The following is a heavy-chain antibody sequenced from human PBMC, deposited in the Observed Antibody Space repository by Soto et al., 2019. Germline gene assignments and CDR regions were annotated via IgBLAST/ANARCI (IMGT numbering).Heavy chain of an antibody. J-gene: IGHJ4*02. V-gene: IGHV3-23*01. CDR1: GFTFSQYT. CDR2: IIGGNGDT. CDR3: AKDKVPDGAWDIDY. D-gene: IGHD4-17*01. Sequence: EVQLLESGGHLVQPGGSLRLSCIVSGFTFSQYTMNWVRQAPGQGLEWISGIIGGNGDTYYADSVKGRFTISRDNSKNTLFLQMDSLTVGDTAIYYCAKDKVPDGAWDIDYWGQGAPVTVSS.